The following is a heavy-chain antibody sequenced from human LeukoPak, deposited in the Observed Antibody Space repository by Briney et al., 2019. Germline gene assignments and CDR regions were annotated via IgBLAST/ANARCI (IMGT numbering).Heavy chain of an antibody. J-gene: IGHJ4*02. CDR2: ISSSSYYI. Sequence: GGSLRLSCAASAFTFSTHTMNWFRQAPGEGLEWVSSISSSSYYIHYADSVKGRFTISRDNAKNSLFLQMNRLRAEDTAMYYCARVTGGSSWYGAADYWGQGTLVTVSS. CDR3: ARVTGGSSWYGAADY. CDR1: AFTFSTHT. D-gene: IGHD6-13*01. V-gene: IGHV3-21*01.